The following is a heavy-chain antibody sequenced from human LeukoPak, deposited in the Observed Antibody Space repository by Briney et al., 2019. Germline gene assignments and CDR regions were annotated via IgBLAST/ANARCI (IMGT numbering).Heavy chain of an antibody. CDR3: ASSGSEYTEYYYDSSAPYSFDY. Sequence: GASVKVSCKASGGTFSSYAISWVRQAPGQGLEWMGGIIPIFGTANYAQKFQGRVTITADESTSTAYMELSSLRSEDTAVYYCASSGSEYTEYYYDSSAPYSFDYWGQGTLVTVSS. CDR2: IIPIFGTA. D-gene: IGHD3-22*01. V-gene: IGHV1-69*13. J-gene: IGHJ4*02. CDR1: GGTFSSYA.